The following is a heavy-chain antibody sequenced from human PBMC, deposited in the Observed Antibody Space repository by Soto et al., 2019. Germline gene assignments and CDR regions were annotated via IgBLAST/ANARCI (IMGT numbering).Heavy chain of an antibody. Sequence: ASVKVSCKASGGTFSSYAISWVRQAPGQGLEWMGGIIPIFGTANYAKKFQGRVTITADESTSTAYMELSSLRSEDTAVYYCARVGHDFWSGYPSNYYYYGMDVWGQGTTVTVSS. CDR1: GGTFSSYA. CDR2: IIPIFGTA. D-gene: IGHD3-3*01. J-gene: IGHJ6*02. V-gene: IGHV1-69*13. CDR3: ARVGHDFWSGYPSNYYYYGMDV.